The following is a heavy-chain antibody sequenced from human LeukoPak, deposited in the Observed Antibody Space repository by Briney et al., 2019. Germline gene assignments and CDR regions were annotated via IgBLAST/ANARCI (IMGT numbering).Heavy chain of an antibody. J-gene: IGHJ5*02. CDR2: VTTSGGTT. V-gene: IGHV3-23*01. CDR1: GFTFSSYV. D-gene: IGHD3/OR15-3a*01. Sequence: GESLRLSCAASGFTFSSYVMSWVRQAPGKGLEWVSAVTTSGGTTYYADSVKGRFTISRDNSKNTLFLQMNSLRAEDTAVYYCAKDVGLVPPNWFDPWGQGTLVTVSS. CDR3: AKDVGLVPPNWFDP.